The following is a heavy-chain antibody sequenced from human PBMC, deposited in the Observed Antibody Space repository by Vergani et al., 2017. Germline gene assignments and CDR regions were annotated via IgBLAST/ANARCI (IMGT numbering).Heavy chain of an antibody. Sequence: DVHLAESGGGFFQPGGSLRLSCSASGFSFNSYWMHWVRQVPGKGLLWVSRIKSDGSITAYADSVKGRLTISRDNAQNTLYLQMNSLRVEDTGVYYCARARCIETCYMSNWLDSWGQGTRVTVSS. D-gene: IGHD3-16*02. CDR3: ARARCIETCYMSNWLDS. J-gene: IGHJ5*01. CDR1: GFSFNSYW. V-gene: IGHV3-74*03. CDR2: IKSDGSIT.